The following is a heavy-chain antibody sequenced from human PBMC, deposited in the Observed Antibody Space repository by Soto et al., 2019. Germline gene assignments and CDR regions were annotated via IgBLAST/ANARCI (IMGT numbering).Heavy chain of an antibody. CDR2: IYYSGST. CDR1: GGSISSGGYY. V-gene: IGHV4-31*03. D-gene: IGHD2-15*01. Sequence: SETLSLTCTVSGGSISSGGYYWSWIRQHPGKGLEWIGYIYYSGSTYYNPSLKSRVTISVDTSKNQFSLKLSSMTAADTAVYYCARDRAVVTPSYYYYYGMDVWGQGTTVTVSS. J-gene: IGHJ6*02. CDR3: ARDRAVVTPSYYYYYGMDV.